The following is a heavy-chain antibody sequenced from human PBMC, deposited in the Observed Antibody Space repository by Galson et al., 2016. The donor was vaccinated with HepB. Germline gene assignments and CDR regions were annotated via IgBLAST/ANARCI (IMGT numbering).Heavy chain of an antibody. J-gene: IGHJ5*01. D-gene: IGHD5-12*01. V-gene: IGHV3-48*01. Sequence: SLRLSCAASGFAFNTYWMSWVRHAPGKGLEWISYISSSRNTIDYADSVKGRITISRDDAKNSLYLQMNNLSVGDTAIYHCAQEVGWLRFAFGSWGQGTLVTVSS. CDR1: GFAFNTYW. CDR3: AQEVGWLRFAFGS. CDR2: ISSSRNTI.